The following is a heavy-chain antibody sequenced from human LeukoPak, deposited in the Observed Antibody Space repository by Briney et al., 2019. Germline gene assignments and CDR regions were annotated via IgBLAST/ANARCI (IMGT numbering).Heavy chain of an antibody. CDR2: INHSGST. J-gene: IGHJ4*02. Sequence: SETLSLTCAAYGGTFSGYYWSWIRQPPGKGLEWIGAINHSGSTTYNPSLKSRVTISVDTSKNQFSLKLSSVTAADTAVYYCARGTIFGVVPYYFDYWGQGTLVTVSS. CDR1: GGTFSGYY. D-gene: IGHD3-3*01. V-gene: IGHV4-34*01. CDR3: ARGTIFGVVPYYFDY.